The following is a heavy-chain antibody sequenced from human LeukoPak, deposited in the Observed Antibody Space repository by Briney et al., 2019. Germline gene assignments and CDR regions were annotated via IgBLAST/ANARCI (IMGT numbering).Heavy chain of an antibody. J-gene: IGHJ5*02. V-gene: IGHV1-2*02. CDR3: ARQECSGGSCYGSVRNWFDP. D-gene: IGHD2-15*01. Sequence: ASVKVSCKASVYTFTGYYMHWVRQAPGQGLEWMGWINPNSGGTNYAQKFQGRVTMTRDTSISTAYMELSRLRSDDTAVYYCARQECSGGSCYGSVRNWFDPWGQGTLVTVSS. CDR2: INPNSGGT. CDR1: VYTFTGYY.